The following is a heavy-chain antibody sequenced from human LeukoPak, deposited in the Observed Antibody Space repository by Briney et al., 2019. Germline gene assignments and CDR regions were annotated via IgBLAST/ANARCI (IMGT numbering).Heavy chain of an antibody. D-gene: IGHD6-13*01. CDR1: GGYISSYY. J-gene: IGHJ5*02. CDR3: ARDVGGIAAANWFDP. Sequence: SETLSLTCTVSGGYISSYYWSWIRQPPGKGLEWIGYIYYSGSTNYNPSLKSRVTISVDTSKNQFSLKLSSVTAADTAVYYCARDVGGIAAANWFDPWGQGTLVTVSS. CDR2: IYYSGST. V-gene: IGHV4-59*01.